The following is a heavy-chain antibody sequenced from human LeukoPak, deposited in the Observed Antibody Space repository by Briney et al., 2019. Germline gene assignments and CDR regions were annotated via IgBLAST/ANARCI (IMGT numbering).Heavy chain of an antibody. CDR3: ASTTDYGDPYYFDY. V-gene: IGHV3-21*01. D-gene: IGHD4-17*01. Sequence: PGGSLRLSCAASGSTFSSYSMNWVRQAPGKGLEWVSSISSSSSYIYYADSVKGRFTISRDNAKNSLYLQMNSLRAEDTAVYYCASTTDYGDPYYFDYWGQGTLVTVSS. J-gene: IGHJ4*02. CDR2: ISSSSSYI. CDR1: GSTFSSYS.